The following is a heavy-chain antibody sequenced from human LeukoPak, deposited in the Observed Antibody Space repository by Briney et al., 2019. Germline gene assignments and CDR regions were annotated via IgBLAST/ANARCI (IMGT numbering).Heavy chain of an antibody. D-gene: IGHD3-22*01. CDR3: ARDLKYGSGYPDAFDI. CDR2: IYYSGST. CDR1: GGSISSYY. J-gene: IGHJ3*02. V-gene: IGHV4-59*01. Sequence: SETLSLTCTVSGGSISSYYWSWIRQPPGKGPEWIGYIYYSGSTNYNPSLKSRVTISVDTSKNQFSLKLSSVTAADTAVYYCARDLKYGSGYPDAFDIWGQGTMVTVSS.